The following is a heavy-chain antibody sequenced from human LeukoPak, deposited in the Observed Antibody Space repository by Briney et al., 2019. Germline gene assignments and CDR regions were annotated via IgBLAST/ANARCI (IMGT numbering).Heavy chain of an antibody. CDR1: GFTFSSYS. CDR3: ARRRELLSWYFDY. J-gene: IGHJ4*02. V-gene: IGHV3-21*01. CDR2: ISSSSSYI. D-gene: IGHD1-26*01. Sequence: GGSLRLSCAASGFTFSSYSINWVRQAPGKGLEWVSSISSSSSYIYYADSVKGRFTISRDNAKNSLYLQMNSLRAEDTAVYYCARRRELLSWYFDYWGQGILVTVSS.